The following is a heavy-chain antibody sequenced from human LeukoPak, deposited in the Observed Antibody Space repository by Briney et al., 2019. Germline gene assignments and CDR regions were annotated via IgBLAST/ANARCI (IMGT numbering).Heavy chain of an antibody. Sequence: ASVKVSCKASAYTFTSYDINWVRQATGQGHEWMGWVNPNSGNTGSAQKFQGRVPMTRNTSISTTYMELSSLRSEATAVYYCARRTEGQYFDFWSGYLYYHYYNGMDAWGQGTTVTVSS. J-gene: IGHJ6*02. CDR3: ARRTEGQYFDFWSGYLYYHYYNGMDA. CDR2: VNPNSGNT. D-gene: IGHD3-3*01. CDR1: AYTFTSYD. V-gene: IGHV1-8*01.